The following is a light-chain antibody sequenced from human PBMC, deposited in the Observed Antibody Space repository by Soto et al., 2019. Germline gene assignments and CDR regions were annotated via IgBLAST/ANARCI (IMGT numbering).Light chain of an antibody. CDR1: SGHSSKA. Sequence: QLVLTQSPSASASLGASVKLTCTLNSGHSSKAIAWHQQQPEKGPRYLMKVNSDGSHSKGDGIPDRFSGSSSGAERYLTISSLQSEDEADYFCQTWGTPWVFGGGTQLTVL. J-gene: IGLJ3*02. CDR3: QTWGTPWV. CDR2: VNSDGSH. V-gene: IGLV4-69*01.